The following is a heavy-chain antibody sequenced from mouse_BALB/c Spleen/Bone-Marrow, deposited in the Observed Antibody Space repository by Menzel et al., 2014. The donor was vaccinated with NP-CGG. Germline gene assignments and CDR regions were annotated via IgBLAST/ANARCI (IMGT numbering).Heavy chain of an antibody. J-gene: IGHJ2*01. CDR2: ISSDSGAI. CDR1: GFTFSSFG. CDR3: TRGGNWEDFDY. Sequence: EVQLVESGGGLAQPGGSRKLSCAASGFTFSSFGMHWVRQAPEKGLEWIAYISSDSGAIFYADTVKGRFTISRDNPKNTLFLQMTSLRSEDTAIYFCTRGGNWEDFDYWGQGTTLTVSS. V-gene: IGHV5-17*02. D-gene: IGHD4-1*01.